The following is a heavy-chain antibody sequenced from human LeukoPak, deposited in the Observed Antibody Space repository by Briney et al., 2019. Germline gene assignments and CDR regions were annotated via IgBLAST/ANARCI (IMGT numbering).Heavy chain of an antibody. J-gene: IGHJ6*03. Sequence: GGSLRLSCAASGFTFSSYAMSWVRQAPGKGLEWVSAISGSGGSTYYADSVKGRFTISRDNSKNTLYLQMNSLRAEDTAVYYCARAGVRFLEWSTTYYYYMDVWGKGTTVTVSS. CDR2: ISGSGGST. CDR1: GFTFSSYA. D-gene: IGHD3-3*01. V-gene: IGHV3-23*01. CDR3: ARAGVRFLEWSTTYYYYMDV.